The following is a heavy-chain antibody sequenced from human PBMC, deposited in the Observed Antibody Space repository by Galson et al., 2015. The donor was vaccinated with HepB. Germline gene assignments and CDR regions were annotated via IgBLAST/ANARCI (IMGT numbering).Heavy chain of an antibody. CDR2: NIPILGIA. D-gene: IGHD3-16*02. CDR1: GGTFSSYT. J-gene: IGHJ6*02. V-gene: IGHV1-69*02. Sequence: SVKVSCKASGGTFSSYTISWVRQAPGQGLEWMGRNIPILGIANYAQKFQGRVTITADKSTSTAYMELSSLRSEDTAVYYCARRADNYDYVWGSYRTQGTDVWGQGTTVTVSS. CDR3: ARRADNYDYVWGSYRTQGTDV.